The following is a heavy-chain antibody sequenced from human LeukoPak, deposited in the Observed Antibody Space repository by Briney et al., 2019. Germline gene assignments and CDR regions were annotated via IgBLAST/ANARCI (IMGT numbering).Heavy chain of an antibody. D-gene: IGHD6-19*01. CDR1: GFIFSSHT. J-gene: IGHJ3*02. CDR2: ISSDGSNK. CDR3: ARDKGIAVAGTSAFDI. Sequence: SGRSLRLSCAASGFIFSSHTMHWVRQAPGKGLEWVAVISSDGSNKYYADSVKGRFTISRDNSKNTLYLQMNSLRAEDTAVYYCARDKGIAVAGTSAFDIWGQGTMVTVSS. V-gene: IGHV3-30-3*01.